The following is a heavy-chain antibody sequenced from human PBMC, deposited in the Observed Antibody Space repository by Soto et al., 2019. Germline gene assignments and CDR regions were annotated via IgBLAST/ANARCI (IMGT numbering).Heavy chain of an antibody. CDR2: INPNSGGT. CDR1: GYTFTGYY. CDR3: ARPNCGGDCYSDEYFQH. Sequence: ASVKVSCKASGYTFTGYYMHWVRQAPGQGLEWMGWINPNSGGTNYAQKFQGRVTMTRDTSISTAYMELSRLRSDDTAVYYCARPNCGGDCYSDEYFQHWGQGTLVTVSS. J-gene: IGHJ1*01. V-gene: IGHV1-2*02. D-gene: IGHD2-21*02.